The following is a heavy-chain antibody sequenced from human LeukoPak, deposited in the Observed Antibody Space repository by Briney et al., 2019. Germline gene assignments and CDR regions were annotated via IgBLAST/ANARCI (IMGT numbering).Heavy chain of an antibody. V-gene: IGHV3-23*01. CDR2: IGGGGGDT. Sequence: GGSLRLSCAASGFTFASYAMSWVRQAPGEGLEWVSAIGGGGGDTFYADSVKGRFTLSRDNSKNTLYLQMSGLRAEDTAVYYCGSHFGVGYYFDSWGRGTLVTVSS. CDR1: GFTFASYA. D-gene: IGHD3-3*01. CDR3: GSHFGVGYYFDS. J-gene: IGHJ4*02.